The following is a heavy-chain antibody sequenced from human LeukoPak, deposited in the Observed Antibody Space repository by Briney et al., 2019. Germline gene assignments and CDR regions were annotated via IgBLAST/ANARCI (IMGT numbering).Heavy chain of an antibody. Sequence: GGFLRLSCAASGFTFSSYGIHWVRQAPGKGLEWVALISYDGNNKDYADSVKGRFTISRDNSKNTLYLQMNSLRAEDTAVYYCAKDPDSHSYGSGELDYWGQGTLVTVSS. CDR3: AKDPDSHSYGSGELDY. J-gene: IGHJ4*02. CDR2: ISYDGNNK. CDR1: GFTFSSYG. D-gene: IGHD5-18*01. V-gene: IGHV3-30*18.